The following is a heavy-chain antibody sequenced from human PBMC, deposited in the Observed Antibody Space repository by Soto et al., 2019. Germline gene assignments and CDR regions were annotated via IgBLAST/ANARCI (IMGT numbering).Heavy chain of an antibody. CDR2: ILDSGTT. Sequence: SETLSLTCFVSGGSVSTGIYYWTWIRQPPGKGLEWIGYILDSGTTDYNPSLKSRVTMSVDTSKNQFSLNLRSVTAADTAVYYCARQRVLPAQYYFDSWGQGVVVT. J-gene: IGHJ4*02. V-gene: IGHV4-61*01. CDR3: ARQRVLPAQYYFDS. CDR1: GGSVSTGIYY. D-gene: IGHD6-13*01.